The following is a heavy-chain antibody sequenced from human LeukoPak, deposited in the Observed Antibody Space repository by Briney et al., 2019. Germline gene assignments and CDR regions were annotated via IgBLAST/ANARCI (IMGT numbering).Heavy chain of an antibody. D-gene: IGHD4-17*01. Sequence: PSQTLSLTCTVSGGSISSGGYYWSWIRQHPGKGLEWIGYIYYSGSTYYNPSLKSRDTISVDTSKNQFSLKLSSVTAADTAVYYCARDWVGDYAIDPWGQGTLVTVSS. CDR1: GGSISSGGYY. V-gene: IGHV4-31*03. CDR3: ARDWVGDYAIDP. J-gene: IGHJ5*02. CDR2: IYYSGST.